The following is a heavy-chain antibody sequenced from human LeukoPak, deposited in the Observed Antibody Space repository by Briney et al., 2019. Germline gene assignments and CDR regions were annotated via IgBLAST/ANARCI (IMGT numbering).Heavy chain of an antibody. CDR3: ARSSIAARHSFDY. CDR1: GGTFSSYA. J-gene: IGHJ4*02. CDR2: IIPIFGTA. D-gene: IGHD6-6*01. V-gene: IGHV1-69*05. Sequence: ASVTVSCKASGGTFSSYAISWVRQAPGQGLEWMGGIIPIFGTADYAQKFQGRVTITTDESTSTAYMELSSLRSEDTAVYYCARSSIAARHSFDYWGQGTLVTVSS.